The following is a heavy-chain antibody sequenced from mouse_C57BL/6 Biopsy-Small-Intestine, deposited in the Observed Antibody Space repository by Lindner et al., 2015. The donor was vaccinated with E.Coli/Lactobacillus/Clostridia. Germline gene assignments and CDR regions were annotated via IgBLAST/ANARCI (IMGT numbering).Heavy chain of an antibody. D-gene: IGHD1-1*02. J-gene: IGHJ4*01. CDR3: ARGCGFGPECFIIDF. CDR1: GYTFTTYA. Sequence: SVKVSCKASGYTFTTYALHWVRQAPGQSLEWLGLINTGTGYTTYSQKFQGRVTLTRDTSASTAYMDLNALRSEDTALYYCARGCGFGPECFIIDFWGQGTLVTVSS. V-gene: IGHV1S45*01. CDR2: INTGTGYT.